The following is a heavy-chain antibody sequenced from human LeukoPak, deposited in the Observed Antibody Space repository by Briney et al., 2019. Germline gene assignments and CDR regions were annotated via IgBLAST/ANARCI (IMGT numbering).Heavy chain of an antibody. CDR3: ARDHNYAFDN. V-gene: IGHV3-48*01. CDR1: GFPFIEYS. CDR2: IGIDSGNT. D-gene: IGHD1-1*01. J-gene: IGHJ4*02. Sequence: GGSLRLSCTASGFPFIEYSMNWVRQAPGKGLEWISYIGIDSGNTKYADSVRGRFTISADKPKNSLYLQMNSLRLEDTAVYYCARDHNYAFDNWGQGTLVSVAS.